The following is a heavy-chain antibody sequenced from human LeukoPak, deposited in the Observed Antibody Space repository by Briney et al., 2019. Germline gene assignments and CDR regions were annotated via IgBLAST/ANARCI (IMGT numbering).Heavy chain of an antibody. CDR3: AIGEYSYGYYCDY. V-gene: IGHV4-34*01. J-gene: IGHJ4*02. CDR2: MNHSGST. CDR1: VGSFSGYY. Sequence: SETPSLTCAVYVGSFSGYYWSWIRQPPGKGLWWSWEMNHSGSTQHKPSHKSRVHISVDTSKNPFSLKLRSVTAADTGVYYCAIGEYSYGYYCDYWGQGTMVSVSS. D-gene: IGHD5-18*01.